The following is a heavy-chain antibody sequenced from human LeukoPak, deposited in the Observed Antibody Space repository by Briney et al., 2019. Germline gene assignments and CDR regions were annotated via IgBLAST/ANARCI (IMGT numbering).Heavy chain of an antibody. V-gene: IGHV1-46*01. CDR3: ARDGRYFDWLYYFDY. CDR1: GYTFTSYY. J-gene: IGHJ4*02. Sequence: GASVKVSCKASGYTFTSYYMHWVRQAPGQGLEWMGIINPSGGSTSYAQKFQGRVTMTKDMSTSTVYRELSSLRSEDTAVYYCARDGRYFDWLYYFDYWGQGTLVTVSS. D-gene: IGHD3-9*01. CDR2: INPSGGST.